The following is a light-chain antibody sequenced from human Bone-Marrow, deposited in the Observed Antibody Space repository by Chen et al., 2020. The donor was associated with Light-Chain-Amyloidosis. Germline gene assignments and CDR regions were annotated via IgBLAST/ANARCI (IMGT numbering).Light chain of an antibody. J-gene: IGLJ3*02. CDR2: DNN. CDR1: GSNIGNNY. Sequence: SVLTQPPSVSAAPGQKVTISCSGGGSNIGNNYVSWYQHLPGTAPKLLIYDNNNRPSGIPDRFSGSKSGTSATLGITGLQTGDEADYYCETWDSSLSAWVFGGGTKLTVL. V-gene: IGLV1-51*01. CDR3: ETWDSSLSAWV.